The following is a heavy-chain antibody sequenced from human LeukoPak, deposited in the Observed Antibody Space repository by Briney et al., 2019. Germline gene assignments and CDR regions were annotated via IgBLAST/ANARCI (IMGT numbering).Heavy chain of an antibody. CDR2: ISGSGGST. D-gene: IGHD3-10*01. Sequence: GGSLRLSCAASGFTFSSYAMSWVRQAPGKGLEWVAAISGSGGSTYYADSVKGRFTISRDNSKNTLYLQMNSLRAEDTAVYYWARHYCSERYFDYWGQGTLVTVSS. CDR1: GFTFSSYA. CDR3: ARHYCSERYFDY. J-gene: IGHJ4*02. V-gene: IGHV3-23*01.